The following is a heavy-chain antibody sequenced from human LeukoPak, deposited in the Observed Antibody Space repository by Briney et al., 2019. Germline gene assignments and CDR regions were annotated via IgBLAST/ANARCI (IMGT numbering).Heavy chain of an antibody. CDR2: ISWNSGSI. J-gene: IGHJ5*02. Sequence: GGSLRLSCAASGFTFDDYAMHWVRQAPGKGLEWVSGISWNSGSIGYADSVKGRFTISGDNAKNSLYLQMNSLRAEDTALYYCAKDKSEEFWSGYPDHNRFDPWGQGTLVTVSS. CDR3: AKDKSEEFWSGYPDHNRFDP. V-gene: IGHV3-9*01. D-gene: IGHD3-3*01. CDR1: GFTFDDYA.